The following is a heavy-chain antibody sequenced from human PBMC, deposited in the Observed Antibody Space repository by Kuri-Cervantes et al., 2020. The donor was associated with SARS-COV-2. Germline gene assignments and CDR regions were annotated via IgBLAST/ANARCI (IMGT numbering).Heavy chain of an antibody. CDR1: GGSISSGDYY. V-gene: IGHV4-30-4*01. CDR3: ARVQWLVHVVFDY. CDR2: IYYSGST. D-gene: IGHD6-19*01. J-gene: IGHJ4*02. Sequence: SETLSLTCTVSGGSISSGDYYWSWIRQPPGKGLEWIGYIYYSGSTYYNPSLKSRVTISVDTSKNQFSLKLSSVTAADTAVYYCARVQWLVHVVFDYWGQGTLVTVSS.